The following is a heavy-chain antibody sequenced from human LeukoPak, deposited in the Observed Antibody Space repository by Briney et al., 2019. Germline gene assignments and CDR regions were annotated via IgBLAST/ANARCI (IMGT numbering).Heavy chain of an antibody. CDR2: ISAYNGNT. J-gene: IGHJ6*02. CDR1: GYTFISYS. Sequence: GASVKVSCKASGYTFISYSISWVRQAPGQGLEWMGWISAYNGNTNYAQQLQGRVTMTTDTSTSTAYMELRSLRSDDTAVYYCARAVGIVVVVAATPDYYYYGMDVWGQGTTVTVSS. D-gene: IGHD2-15*01. CDR3: ARAVGIVVVVAATPDYYYYGMDV. V-gene: IGHV1-18*01.